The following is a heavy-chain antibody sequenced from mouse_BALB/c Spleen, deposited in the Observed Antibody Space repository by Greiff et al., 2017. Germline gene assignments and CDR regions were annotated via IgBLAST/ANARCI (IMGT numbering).Heavy chain of an antibody. CDR2: IYPGNGDT. D-gene: IGHD2-14*01. V-gene: IGHV1-12*01. Sequence: QVQLQQPGAELVKPGASVKMSCKASGYTFTSYNMHWVMQTPGQGLEWIGAIYPGNGDTSYNQKFKGKATLTADKSSSTAYMQLSSLTSEDSAVYYCARRNRYDSYAMDYWGQGTSVTVSS. J-gene: IGHJ4*01. CDR3: ARRNRYDSYAMDY. CDR1: GYTFTSYN.